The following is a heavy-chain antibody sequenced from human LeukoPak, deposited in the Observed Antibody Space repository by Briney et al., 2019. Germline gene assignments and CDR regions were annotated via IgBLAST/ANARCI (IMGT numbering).Heavy chain of an antibody. D-gene: IGHD6-13*01. CDR3: ARHVSSRDWFDP. J-gene: IGHJ5*02. V-gene: IGHV4-59*08. CDR2: IYYSGST. CDR1: GGSISSYY. Sequence: SETLSLTCSVSGGSISSYYWSWIRQPPGKGLEWIGNIYYSGSTNYNPSLKSRVTISVDTSKNQFSLKSSSVTAADTAVYYCARHVSSRDWFDPWGQGTLVTVSS.